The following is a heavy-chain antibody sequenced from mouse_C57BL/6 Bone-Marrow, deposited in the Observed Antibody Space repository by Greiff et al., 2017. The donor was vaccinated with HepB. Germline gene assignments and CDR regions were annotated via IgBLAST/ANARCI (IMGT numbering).Heavy chain of an antibody. CDR1: GFTFSDYY. V-gene: IGHV5-12*01. D-gene: IGHD2-14*01. J-gene: IGHJ2*01. Sequence: EVKLMESGGGLVQPGGSLKLSCAASGFTFSDYYMYWVRQTPEKRLEWVAYISNGGGSTYYPDTVKGRFTISRDNAKNTLYLQMSRLKSEETAMYDSARGTYFDYWGQGTTLTVSS. CDR2: ISNGGGST. CDR3: ARGTYFDY.